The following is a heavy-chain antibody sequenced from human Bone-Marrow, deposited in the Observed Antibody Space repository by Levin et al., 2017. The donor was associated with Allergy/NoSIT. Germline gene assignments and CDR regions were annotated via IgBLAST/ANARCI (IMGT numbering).Heavy chain of an antibody. V-gene: IGHV3-30*18. CDR1: GFDFNHFG. D-gene: IGHD2-2*02. CDR2: VSYEGSKK. J-gene: IGHJ2*01. CDR3: AKVKQLLYFSSDWYFDL. Sequence: SCAASGFDFNHFGMHWVRQAPGKGLEWVAVVSYEGSKKHFADSVKGRFTISKDNSKNTVYLQMNSLRPEDTAVYYCAKVKQLLYFSSDWYFDLWGRGTLVTVSS.